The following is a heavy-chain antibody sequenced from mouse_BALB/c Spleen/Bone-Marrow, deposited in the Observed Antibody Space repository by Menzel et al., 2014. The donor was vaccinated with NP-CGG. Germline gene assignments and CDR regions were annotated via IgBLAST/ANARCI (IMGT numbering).Heavy chain of an antibody. CDR3: AREVRRYFDV. Sequence: LQESGPELVKPGASVKISCKASGYAFSSPWMNWVKQRPGQGLERIGRIFPGDGDTYYNGKFKGKATLTADKSSSTAYMQLSSLTSVDSAVYFCAREVRRYFDVWGAGTTVTVSS. CDR2: IFPGDGDT. V-gene: IGHV1-82*01. CDR1: GYAFSSPW. J-gene: IGHJ1*01. D-gene: IGHD2-14*01.